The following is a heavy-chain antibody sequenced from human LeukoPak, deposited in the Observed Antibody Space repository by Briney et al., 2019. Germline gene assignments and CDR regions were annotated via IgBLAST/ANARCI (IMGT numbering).Heavy chain of an antibody. CDR1: GLTFSSYA. CDR3: ARSYSSDSSGYYRLEYNWFDP. D-gene: IGHD3-22*01. CDR2: ISYDGSNK. Sequence: GGSLRLSCAASGLTFSSYAMHWVRQAPGKGLEWVAVISYDGSNKYYADSVRGRFTISRDNSKNTLYLQMNSLRAEDTAVYYCARSYSSDSSGYYRLEYNWFDPWGQGTLVTVSS. V-gene: IGHV3-30*01. J-gene: IGHJ5*02.